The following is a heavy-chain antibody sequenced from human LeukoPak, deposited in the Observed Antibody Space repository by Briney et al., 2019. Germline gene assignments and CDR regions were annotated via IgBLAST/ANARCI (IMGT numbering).Heavy chain of an antibody. J-gene: IGHJ5*02. Sequence: SETLSLTCTVSGVSVSSSSYYWGWIRQPPGKGLEWIGIIYYSGNTYYNPSLKSRVTISVDTSKYQFSLKLSSVTATDTAVYYCASLRSGTGTFDPWGQGTLVTVSS. CDR3: ASLRSGTGTFDP. D-gene: IGHD4-17*01. CDR1: GVSVSSSSYY. V-gene: IGHV4-39*01. CDR2: IYYSGNT.